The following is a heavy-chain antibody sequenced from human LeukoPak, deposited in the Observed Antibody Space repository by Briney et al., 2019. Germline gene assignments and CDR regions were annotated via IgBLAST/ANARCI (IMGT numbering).Heavy chain of an antibody. CDR1: GFTFSSYA. Sequence: PGGSLRLSCAASGFTFSSYAMHWVRQAPGKGLEWVAVISYDGSNKYYADSVKGRFTISRDNSKNTLYLQMNSLRAEDTAVYYCAREAPLPFRAMVVAAGNWFDPWGQGTLVTVSS. J-gene: IGHJ5*02. D-gene: IGHD2-15*01. V-gene: IGHV3-30-3*01. CDR2: ISYDGSNK. CDR3: AREAPLPFRAMVVAAGNWFDP.